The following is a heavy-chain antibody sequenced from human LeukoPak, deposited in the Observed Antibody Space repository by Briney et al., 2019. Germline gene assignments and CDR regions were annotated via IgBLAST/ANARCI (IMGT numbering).Heavy chain of an antibody. CDR3: ASSHTGRYYDSSGYYLSDYYGMDV. Sequence: SETLSLTCTVSGASISSYYWSWIRQPPGKGLEWIGYIYYSGSTNYNPSLKSRVTISVDTSKNQFSLKLSSATAADTAVYYCASSHTGRYYDSSGYYLSDYYGMDVWGQGTTVTVSS. CDR2: IYYSGST. D-gene: IGHD3-22*01. J-gene: IGHJ6*02. CDR1: GASISSYY. V-gene: IGHV4-59*08.